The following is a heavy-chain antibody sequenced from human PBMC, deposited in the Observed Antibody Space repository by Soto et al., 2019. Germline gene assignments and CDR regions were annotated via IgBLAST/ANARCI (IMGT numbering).Heavy chain of an antibody. J-gene: IGHJ6*03. CDR1: GFTFSDQY. Sequence: PGGSLILSCAASGFTFSDQYMDWVRQAPGKGLEWVGRIRDKANSYTTEYAASVKGRFTISRDDSKSIAYLQMNSLKTEDTAVYYCTRAPYGDYLNYYYYMDVWGKGTTVTVSS. CDR3: TRAPYGDYLNYYYYMDV. V-gene: IGHV3-72*01. CDR2: IRDKANSYTT. D-gene: IGHD4-17*01.